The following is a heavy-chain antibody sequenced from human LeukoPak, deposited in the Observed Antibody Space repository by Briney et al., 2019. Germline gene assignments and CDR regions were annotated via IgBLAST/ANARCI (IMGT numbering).Heavy chain of an antibody. CDR3: AKDTSRKIYYYYYYMDV. Sequence: PGGSLRLSCAASGFTFSSYSMDWVRQAPGKGLEWVSYISSSSRITYYADSVKGRFTISRDNAKNSLYLQMNSLRAEDTAVYYCAKDTSRKIYYYYYYMDVWGKGTTVTVSS. CDR2: ISSSSRIT. CDR1: GFTFSSYS. J-gene: IGHJ6*03. V-gene: IGHV3-48*01.